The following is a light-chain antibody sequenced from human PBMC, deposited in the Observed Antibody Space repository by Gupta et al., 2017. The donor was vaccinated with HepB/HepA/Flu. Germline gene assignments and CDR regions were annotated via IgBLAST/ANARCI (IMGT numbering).Light chain of an antibody. V-gene: IGLV1-40*01. CDR2: GNS. CDR1: SSNIGADYD. J-gene: IGLJ2*01. Sequence: QSVLTQPPSVSGAPGQRATIPCTGSSSNIGADYDVQWYQQLPGTAPKLLIHGNSNRPSGVPDRFSGSKSGTSASLAITGLQAEDEADYYCQSYDSSLSGFVVFGGGTKVTVL. CDR3: QSYDSSLSGFVV.